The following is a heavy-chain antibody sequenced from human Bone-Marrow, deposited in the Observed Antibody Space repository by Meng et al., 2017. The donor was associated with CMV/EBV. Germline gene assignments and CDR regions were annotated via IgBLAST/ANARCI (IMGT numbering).Heavy chain of an antibody. CDR3: ARGNYDPPRGYYYYYGMDV. J-gene: IGHJ6*02. V-gene: IGHV3-48*04. Sequence: GESLKISCAASGFTFSSYSMNWVRQAPGKGLEWVSYISSSSSTIYYADSVKGRFTISRDNAKNSLYLQMNSLRAEDTAVHYCARGNYDPPRGYYYYYGMDVWGQGTTVTVSS. CDR1: GFTFSSYS. D-gene: IGHD3-3*01. CDR2: ISSSSSTI.